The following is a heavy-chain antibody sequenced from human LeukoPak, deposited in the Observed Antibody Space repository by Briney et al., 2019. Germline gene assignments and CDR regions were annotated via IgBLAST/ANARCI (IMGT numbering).Heavy chain of an antibody. V-gene: IGHV3-21*01. Sequence: PGGSLRLSCAASGFTFSSYSMNWVRPAPGKGLEWVSSTSSSSSYICYADSVKGRFTISRDNAKNSLYLQMNSLRAEDTAVYYCARSFLSIAAAATDYWGQGTLVTVSS. CDR3: ARSFLSIAAAATDY. J-gene: IGHJ4*02. D-gene: IGHD6-13*01. CDR1: GFTFSSYS. CDR2: TSSSSSYI.